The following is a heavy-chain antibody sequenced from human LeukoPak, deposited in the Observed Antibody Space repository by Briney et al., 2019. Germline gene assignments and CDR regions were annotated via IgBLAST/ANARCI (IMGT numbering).Heavy chain of an antibody. CDR2: IYYSGST. CDR1: GGSISSYY. CDR3: ASYTTSRYCSSTSCYRAFDI. V-gene: IGHV4-59*01. J-gene: IGHJ3*02. D-gene: IGHD2-2*01. Sequence: SETLSLTCTVSGGSISSYYWSWIRQPPGKGLEGIGYIYYSGSTNYNPSLKSRVTISVDTSKNQFSLKLSSVTAADTAVYYCASYTTSRYCSSTSCYRAFDIWGQGTMVTDSS.